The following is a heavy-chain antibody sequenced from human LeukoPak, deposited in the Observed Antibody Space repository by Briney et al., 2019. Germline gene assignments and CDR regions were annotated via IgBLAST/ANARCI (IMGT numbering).Heavy chain of an antibody. CDR2: ICDSGDNT. D-gene: IGHD2-15*01. CDR1: GFTFLSYG. Sequence: GGSLRLSCAASGFTFLSYGMSWVRQTPGKGLEWVSAICDSGDNTYYADSVKGRVTISRDNSKSTVYLQMNSLRVEDTAVYYCVKGVGNRNYCSGGSCYFHSWGQGTPVTVSS. V-gene: IGHV3-23*01. J-gene: IGHJ4*02. CDR3: VKGVGNRNYCSGGSCYFHS.